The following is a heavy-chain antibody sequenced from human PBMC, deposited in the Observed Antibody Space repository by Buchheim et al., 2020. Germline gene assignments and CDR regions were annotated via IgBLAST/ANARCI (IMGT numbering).Heavy chain of an antibody. V-gene: IGHV3-74*01. CDR1: GFSFSSYW. Sequence: EVQLVESGGGLVQPGGSLRLSCAASGFSFSSYWMHWVRQAPGRGLVWVSRINSDGSSTSYADSVKGRFTISRDNAKNTLYLQMNSLRAEDTAVYYCARDIVVVVAATQTNWFDPWGQGTL. J-gene: IGHJ5*02. CDR2: INSDGSST. D-gene: IGHD2-15*01. CDR3: ARDIVVVVAATQTNWFDP.